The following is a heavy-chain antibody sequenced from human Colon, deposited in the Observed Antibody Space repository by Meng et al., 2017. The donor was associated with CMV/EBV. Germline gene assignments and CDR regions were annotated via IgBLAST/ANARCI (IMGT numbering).Heavy chain of an antibody. CDR1: GLTFNGYG. J-gene: IGHJ4*02. CDR2: IGSDGSIK. D-gene: IGHD4-11*01. CDR3: AREGYSNFDY. V-gene: IGHV3-30*02. Sequence: GESLKISCAASGLTFNGYGLHWVRQAPGKGLEWVAFIGSDGSIKRYADSVKGRLTISRDNSKNTLWLQMHSLRPEDTALYYCAREGYSNFDYWGQGTLVTASS.